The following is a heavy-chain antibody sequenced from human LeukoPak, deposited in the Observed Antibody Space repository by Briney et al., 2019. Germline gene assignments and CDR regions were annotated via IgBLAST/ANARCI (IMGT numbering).Heavy chain of an antibody. D-gene: IGHD6-13*01. Sequence: PGGSLRLSCSASGFTFSSYAMHWVRQAPGKGLEYVSAISSNGGSTYYADSVKGRFTISRDNSKNTLYLQMSSLRAEDTAVYYCAKDWEQLVLPFDYWGQGTLVTVSS. J-gene: IGHJ4*02. CDR3: AKDWEQLVLPFDY. V-gene: IGHV3-64D*06. CDR1: GFTFSSYA. CDR2: ISSNGGST.